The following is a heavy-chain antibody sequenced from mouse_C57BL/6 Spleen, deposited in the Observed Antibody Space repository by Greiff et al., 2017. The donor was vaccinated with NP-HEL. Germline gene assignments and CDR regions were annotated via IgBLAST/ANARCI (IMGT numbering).Heavy chain of an antibody. Sequence: EVQLVESGGGLVKPGGSLKLSCAASGFTFSSYTMSWVRQTPEKRLEWVATISGGGGNTYYPDSVKGRFTISRDNAKNTLYLQMSSLRSEDTALYYCARHFIYYGNYVGYFDYWGQGTTLTVSS. V-gene: IGHV5-9*01. CDR3: ARHFIYYGNYVGYFDY. CDR2: ISGGGGNT. D-gene: IGHD2-1*01. CDR1: GFTFSSYT. J-gene: IGHJ2*01.